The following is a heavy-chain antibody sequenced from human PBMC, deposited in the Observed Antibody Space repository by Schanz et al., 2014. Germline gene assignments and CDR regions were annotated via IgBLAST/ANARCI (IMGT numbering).Heavy chain of an antibody. V-gene: IGHV3-74*01. Sequence: EVQLVESGGGLVQPGGSLRLSCAASGFTFSTYWMHWVRQAPGKGLVWVSNISPTGSSTYYADSVKGRFTISRDNANNSLFLRMNSLRAEDTAVYYCARLDSSSWYPRYWGQGTLVTVSS. CDR3: ARLDSSSWYPRY. CDR1: GFTFSTYW. J-gene: IGHJ4*02. D-gene: IGHD6-13*01. CDR2: ISPTGSST.